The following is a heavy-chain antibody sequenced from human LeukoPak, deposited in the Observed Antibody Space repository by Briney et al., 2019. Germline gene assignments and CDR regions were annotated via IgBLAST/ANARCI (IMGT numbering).Heavy chain of an antibody. CDR2: IYYSGST. Sequence: SETLSLTCTVSGGSISSYYWSWIRQPPGKGLEWIGYIYYSGSTNYNPSLKSRVTISVDTSKNQSSLKLSSVTAADTAVYYCARGADGYFDYWGQGTLVTVSS. J-gene: IGHJ4*02. CDR3: ARGADGYFDY. D-gene: IGHD5-24*01. CDR1: GGSISSYY. V-gene: IGHV4-59*01.